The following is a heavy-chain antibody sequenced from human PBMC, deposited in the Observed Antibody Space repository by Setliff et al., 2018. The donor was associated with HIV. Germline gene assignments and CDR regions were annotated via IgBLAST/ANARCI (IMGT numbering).Heavy chain of an antibody. CDR1: GGSISTYY. D-gene: IGHD3-10*01. Sequence: LSLTCTVSGGSISTYYWTWIRQPPGKGLEWIGYIYTSGSTSYNPSLKSRLTISLDTSMNQFSLKLGSVTAADTALYYCAKHAPSGELYYFDHWGQGNLVTVSS. CDR3: AKHAPSGELYYFDH. CDR2: IYTSGST. J-gene: IGHJ4*02. V-gene: IGHV4-4*09.